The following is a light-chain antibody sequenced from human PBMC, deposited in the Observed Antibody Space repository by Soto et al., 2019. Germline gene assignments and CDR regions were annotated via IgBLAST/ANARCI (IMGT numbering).Light chain of an antibody. J-gene: IGLJ1*01. V-gene: IGLV1-47*02. CDR1: SSNIGSNY. Sequence: QSVLTQPPSASGTPGQRVTISCSGSSSNIGSNYVYWYQQLPGTATKLLIFGNNQRPSGVPDRFSGSKSGTSASLAISGLRSEDDADYYCAAWDDSLSGYVFGTGTKLTVL. CDR3: AAWDDSLSGYV. CDR2: GNN.